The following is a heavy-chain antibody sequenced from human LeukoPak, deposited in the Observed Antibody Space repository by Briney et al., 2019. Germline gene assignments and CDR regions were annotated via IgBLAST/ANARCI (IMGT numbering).Heavy chain of an antibody. D-gene: IGHD5-18*01. CDR3: ARGLGDTGMADGGY. CDR1: GYMFSIYS. CDR2: ISGYNGNA. J-gene: IGHJ4*02. V-gene: IGHV1-18*01. Sequence: ASVKVSCKASGYMFSIYSISWVRQAPGQGLEWMGWISGYNGNAIYAQKLQGRLTMTTDTSTSTASMELRSLRSDDTAVYYCARGLGDTGMADGGYWGQGTLVTVSS.